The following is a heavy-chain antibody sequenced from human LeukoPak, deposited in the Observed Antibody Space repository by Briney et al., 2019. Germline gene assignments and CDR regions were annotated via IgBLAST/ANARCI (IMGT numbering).Heavy chain of an antibody. Sequence: PGGSLRLSCAASGFTVSSNYMRWVRQAPGKVLEWVSVIPSGGSPYHADSVKGRFMSSRDNSKNTLYLQMNSLRAEDTAVYYCVRAGLDSSGQHPHDYWGQGALVTVSS. D-gene: IGHD3-22*01. CDR1: GFTVSSNY. J-gene: IGHJ4*02. CDR3: VRAGLDSSGQHPHDY. V-gene: IGHV3-66*02. CDR2: IPSGGSP.